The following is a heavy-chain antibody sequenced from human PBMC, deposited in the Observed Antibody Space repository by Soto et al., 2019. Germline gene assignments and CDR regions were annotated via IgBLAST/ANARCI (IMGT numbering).Heavy chain of an antibody. Sequence: PSETLSLTCTVSGASITTYYWSWIRQPPRKGLEWIGYISYSGSTDYNPSLKSRVTISFDASKNQISLQVRSATAADAAVYYCARDLKEYCSDGKCNWFDPWGQGTLVTVS. V-gene: IGHV4-59*01. J-gene: IGHJ5*02. CDR1: GASITTYY. D-gene: IGHD2-15*01. CDR3: ARDLKEYCSDGKCNWFDP. CDR2: ISYSGST.